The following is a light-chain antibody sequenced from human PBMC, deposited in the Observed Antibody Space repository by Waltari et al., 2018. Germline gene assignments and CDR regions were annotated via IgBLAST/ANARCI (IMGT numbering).Light chain of an antibody. CDR2: GAS. Sequence: DIQMTQSPSSLSASVGDRVTITCRASQSINTYLNWYQRKPGEAPKLLIYGASTLESGVPSRFSGSGSETDFTLTISSLQPEDFATYYCQQGYRIPLAFGPGAKVEMK. CDR3: QQGYRIPLA. J-gene: IGKJ3*01. V-gene: IGKV1-39*01. CDR1: QSINTY.